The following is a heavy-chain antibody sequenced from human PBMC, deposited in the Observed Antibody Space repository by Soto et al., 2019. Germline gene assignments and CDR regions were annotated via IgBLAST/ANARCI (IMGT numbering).Heavy chain of an antibody. CDR2: VSGFNRDT. CDR1: GYTFTRYG. Sequence: QVHLVQSGAEVKKPGASVKVSCKASGYTFTRYGISWVRQAPGQGLEWVGWVSGFNRDTDTAQNFQGRLTLTTDTSTNTANMELRGLRHDDTAVYYCARSGRPNGACDQWGQGTLVTVSS. V-gene: IGHV1-18*01. CDR3: ARSGRPNGACDQ. D-gene: IGHD4-17*01. J-gene: IGHJ5*02.